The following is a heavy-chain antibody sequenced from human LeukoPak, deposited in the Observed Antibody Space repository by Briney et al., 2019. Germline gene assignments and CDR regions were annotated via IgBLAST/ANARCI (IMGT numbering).Heavy chain of an antibody. D-gene: IGHD6-25*01. V-gene: IGHV5-51*01. J-gene: IGHJ4*02. CDR3: ARLLAAPYYINF. Sequence: GESLKISCKGSGCSFTSYWIGWVRQMPGQGLEWLGIIYPRDSDTRYSPSFQGQVSISVDTSIDTAYLQWSSVKASDTAMYYCARLLAAPYYINFWGQGTLVTVSS. CDR2: IYPRDSDT. CDR1: GCSFTSYW.